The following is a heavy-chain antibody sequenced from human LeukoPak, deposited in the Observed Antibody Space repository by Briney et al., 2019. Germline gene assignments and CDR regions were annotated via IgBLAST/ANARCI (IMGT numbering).Heavy chain of an antibody. Sequence: KFQGRVTITRDTSASTVYMELSSLRSEDTAVYYCARDRRYSSGWYSSVAFDIWGQGTMVTVSS. D-gene: IGHD6-19*01. J-gene: IGHJ3*02. CDR3: ARDRRYSSGWYSSVAFDI. V-gene: IGHV1-3*01.